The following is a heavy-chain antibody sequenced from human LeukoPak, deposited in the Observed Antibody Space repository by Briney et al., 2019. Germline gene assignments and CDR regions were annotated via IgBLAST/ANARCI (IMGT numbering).Heavy chain of an antibody. CDR1: GYTFTSYD. CDR2: MNPNSGNT. CDR3: AIGFPITMVRGYYYGMDV. D-gene: IGHD3-10*01. V-gene: IGHV1-8*01. Sequence: ASVKVSCKASGYTFTSYDINWVRQATGQGLEWMGWMNPNSGNTGYAQKFQGRVTMTRNTSISTAYMELSSLRSEDTAVYYCAIGFPITMVRGYYYGMDVWGQGTTVTVSS. J-gene: IGHJ6*02.